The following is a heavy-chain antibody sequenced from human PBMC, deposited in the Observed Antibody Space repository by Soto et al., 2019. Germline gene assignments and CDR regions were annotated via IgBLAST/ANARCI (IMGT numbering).Heavy chain of an antibody. CDR3: ARHTAIFGVVNDWFDP. Sequence: QVQLQESGPGLVKPSETLSLTCTVSGGSISSYYWSWIRQPPGKGLEWIGYIYYSGSTNYNPSLKGRVTISVDTSKNQCSLELSSVTAADTAVYYCARHTAIFGVVNDWFDPWGQGTLVTVSS. J-gene: IGHJ5*02. CDR1: GGSISSYY. CDR2: IYYSGST. V-gene: IGHV4-59*08. D-gene: IGHD3-3*01.